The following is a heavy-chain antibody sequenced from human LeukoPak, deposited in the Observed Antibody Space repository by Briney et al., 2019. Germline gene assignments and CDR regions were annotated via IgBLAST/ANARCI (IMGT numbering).Heavy chain of an antibody. CDR1: GFTFSSYA. CDR2: ISGSGGST. D-gene: IGHD1-26*01. Sequence: GGSLRLPCAASGFTFSSYAMSWVRQAPGKGLEWVSAISGSGGSTYYADSVKGRFTISRDNSKNTLYLQMNSLRAEDTAVYYCAKDFIRTGSHLPKTYFDYWGQGTLVTVSS. V-gene: IGHV3-23*01. J-gene: IGHJ4*02. CDR3: AKDFIRTGSHLPKTYFDY.